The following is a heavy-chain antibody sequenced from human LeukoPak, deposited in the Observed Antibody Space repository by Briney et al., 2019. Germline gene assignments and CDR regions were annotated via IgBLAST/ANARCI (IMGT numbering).Heavy chain of an antibody. CDR2: ISSSGSTI. Sequence: GGSLRLSCAASGFTFSDYYMSWIRQAPGEGLEWVSYISSSGSTIYYADSVKGRFTISRDNVKNSLYLHLNSLRAGDTAVYYCAREMSGSGKNYWGQGTLVTVSS. CDR1: GFTFSDYY. D-gene: IGHD3-10*01. CDR3: AREMSGSGKNY. J-gene: IGHJ4*02. V-gene: IGHV3-11*04.